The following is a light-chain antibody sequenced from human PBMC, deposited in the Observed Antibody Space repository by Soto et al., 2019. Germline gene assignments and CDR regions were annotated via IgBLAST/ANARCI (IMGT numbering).Light chain of an antibody. CDR1: SSNVGRNT. J-gene: IGLJ2*01. Sequence: QSGLTQPPSASGTPGQTIIISCSGSSSNVGRNTVNWYQHLPGTAPKVLIYRNSHRPSGVPDRFSGSQSGSSASLAISGLQSEDEADYYCCSYIGIVVFGGGTKLTVL. CDR3: CSYIGIVV. CDR2: RNS. V-gene: IGLV1-44*01.